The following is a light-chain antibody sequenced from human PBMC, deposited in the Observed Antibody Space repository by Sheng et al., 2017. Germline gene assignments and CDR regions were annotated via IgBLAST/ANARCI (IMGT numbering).Light chain of an antibody. Sequence: QSVLTQPPSASGTPGQRVTISCSGSTSNIGSNYVYWYQHLPGTAPKLLIYRNDQRPSGVPDRFSGSKSGTSASLAISGLRSEDEADYHCAAWDDSLSGVEFGGGTEADRP. CDR2: RND. V-gene: IGLV1-47*01. J-gene: IGLJ2*01. CDR3: AAWDDSLSGVE. CDR1: TSNIGSNY.